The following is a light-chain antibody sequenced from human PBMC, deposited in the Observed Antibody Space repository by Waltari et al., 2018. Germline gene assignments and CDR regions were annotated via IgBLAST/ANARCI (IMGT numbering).Light chain of an antibody. CDR1: TSNIGNNF. CDR2: RNA. CDR3: AAWDDSVSINSV. J-gene: IGLJ1*01. V-gene: IGLV1-47*01. Sequence: QSVLTQPPSASGTPGRRVTISCSGRTSNIGNNFVYWYQQLPGTAPKLLIYRNAQRPSGVPARFSGSKSGTSTSLAISGLRSEDEADYYCAAWDDSVSINSVFGTGTKVTVL.